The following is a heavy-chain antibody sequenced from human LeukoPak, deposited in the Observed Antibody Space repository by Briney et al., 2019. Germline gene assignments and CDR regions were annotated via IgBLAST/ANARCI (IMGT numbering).Heavy chain of an antibody. V-gene: IGHV5-51*01. CDR1: GHSFTSYW. D-gene: IGHD3-10*01. J-gene: IGHJ5*02. Sequence: GESLKISCKGSGHSFTSYWIGWVRPIPGKSLEWMGILYPDASETRYSPSFQGQVPISADKTIRPAYLQWSSLKPSDTAMYYFARRYYGSGSYYNWFDPWGQGTLVTVSS. CDR2: LYPDASET. CDR3: ARRYYGSGSYYNWFDP.